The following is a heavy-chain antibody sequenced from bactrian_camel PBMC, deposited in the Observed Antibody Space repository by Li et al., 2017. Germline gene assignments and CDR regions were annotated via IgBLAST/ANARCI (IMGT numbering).Heavy chain of an antibody. CDR3: TAVSGY. V-gene: IGHV3S1*01. D-gene: IGHD3*01. J-gene: IGHJ6*01. CDR2: IYTGRNVT. CDR1: GYTDSTNC. Sequence: HVQLVESGGGLVQPGGSLRLSCAASGYTDSTNCVAWFRQVPEKEREWVASIYTGRNVTYYAAVVKGRFTISQDNAKNVLYLQMNSLKAEDTAVYYCTAVSGYWGQGTQVTVS.